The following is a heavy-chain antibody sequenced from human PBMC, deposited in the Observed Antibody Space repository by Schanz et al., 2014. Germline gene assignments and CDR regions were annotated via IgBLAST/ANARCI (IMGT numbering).Heavy chain of an antibody. CDR3: ASSGAGYSSSWDFDY. D-gene: IGHD6-13*01. CDR2: IIPSLGLA. V-gene: IGHV1-69*02. J-gene: IGHJ4*02. CDR1: GGTFSSFG. Sequence: QLQLVQSGAEVKKPGSSVKVSCKASGGTFSSFGINWVRQAPGQGLEWMGRIIPSLGLAKYEQKFQGRVTITADKSTFTAYMDVSSLRSEDTTVYYCASSGAGYSSSWDFDYWGQGTLVTVSS.